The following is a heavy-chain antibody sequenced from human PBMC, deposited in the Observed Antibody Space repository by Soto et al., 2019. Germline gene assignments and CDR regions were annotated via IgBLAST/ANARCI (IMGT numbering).Heavy chain of an antibody. J-gene: IGHJ6*03. V-gene: IGHV4-59*08. CDR3: ARHGYAGIVATSYYMDV. CDR2: IYYRGST. CDR1: GGSISSYY. Sequence: SETLSLTCTVSGGSISSYYWSWIRQPPGKELEWIGGIYYRGSTNDNPSLKSRGPISVDTSKKQCSLKLSSVTAADPAVYYCARHGYAGIVATSYYMDVWGKGTTVIVSS. D-gene: IGHD5-12*01.